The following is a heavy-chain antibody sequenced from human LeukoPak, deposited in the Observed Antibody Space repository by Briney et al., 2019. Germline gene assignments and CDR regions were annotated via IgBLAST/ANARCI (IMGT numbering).Heavy chain of an antibody. CDR2: ISGSGHST. D-gene: IGHD6-19*01. CDR1: GFTFSSFA. V-gene: IGHV3-23*01. Sequence: PGGSLRLSCAASGFTFSSFAMSWVRQAPGKGLEWVSGISGSGHSTYYADSVKGRFTISRDNSKNTLYLQMDSLRAEDTAIYYCAKDGPLTSAWLVFDYWGQGTLVTVSS. J-gene: IGHJ4*02. CDR3: AKDGPLTSAWLVFDY.